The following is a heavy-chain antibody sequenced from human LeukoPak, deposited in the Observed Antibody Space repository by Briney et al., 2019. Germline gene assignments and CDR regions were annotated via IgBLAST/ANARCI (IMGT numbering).Heavy chain of an antibody. D-gene: IGHD4-11*01. CDR2: ISSSGSTI. CDR3: ATYSTRNAREFQS. Sequence: GGSLRLSCAASGFTFSDYYMSWIRQAPGKGLEWVSYISSSGSTIYYADSVKGRFTISRDNAKNSLYLQMNSLRVEDTAVYYCATYSTRNAREFQSWGQGTLVTVSS. CDR1: GFTFSDYY. V-gene: IGHV3-11*04. J-gene: IGHJ1*01.